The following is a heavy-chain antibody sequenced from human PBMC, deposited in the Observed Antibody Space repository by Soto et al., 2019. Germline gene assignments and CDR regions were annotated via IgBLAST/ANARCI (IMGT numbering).Heavy chain of an antibody. CDR2: INPSGGST. J-gene: IGHJ4*02. Sequence: ASVKVSCKASGYTFTSYYMHWVRQAPGQGLEWMGIINPSGGSTSYAQKFQGRVTMTRDTSTSTVYMELSSLRSEDTAVYYCARAGITGTNRYRFDYWGQGTLVTVSS. D-gene: IGHD1-7*01. CDR1: GYTFTSYY. CDR3: ARAGITGTNRYRFDY. V-gene: IGHV1-46*03.